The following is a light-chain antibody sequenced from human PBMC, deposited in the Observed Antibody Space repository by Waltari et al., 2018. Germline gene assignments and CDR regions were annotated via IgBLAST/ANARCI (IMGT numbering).Light chain of an antibody. CDR2: VAS. CDR1: QSISSY. V-gene: IGKV1-39*01. CDR3: QQSYNAPYT. J-gene: IGKJ2*01. Sequence: DIQMTQSPSSLPASVGDRVTITCRSSQSISSYLNWYQHKPGEAPKLLVYVASNLQRGVPSRFSGSGSETDFTLTISSLQLEDFATYYCQQSYNAPYTFGQGTNVEIK.